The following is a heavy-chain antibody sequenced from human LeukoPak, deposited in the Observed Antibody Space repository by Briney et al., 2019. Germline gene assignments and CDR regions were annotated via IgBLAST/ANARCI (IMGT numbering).Heavy chain of an antibody. CDR2: ISYDGINK. J-gene: IGHJ4*02. D-gene: IGHD3-10*01. CDR3: AKWLGGWFLSSTYYFDY. Sequence: GGSLRLSCAASGFTFSSYGMHWVRQAPGKGLEWVAVISYDGINKYYADSVKGRFTISRDNSKNTLYLQMNSLRAEDTAVYYCAKWLGGWFLSSTYYFDYWGQGTLVTVSS. CDR1: GFTFSSYG. V-gene: IGHV3-30*18.